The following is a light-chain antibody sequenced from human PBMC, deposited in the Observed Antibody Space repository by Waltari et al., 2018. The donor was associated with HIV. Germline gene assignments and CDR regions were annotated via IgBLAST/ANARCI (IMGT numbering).Light chain of an antibody. Sequence: QSALTQSASVSGSPGQSITIPCTGSSRDVGCYNLVSWYQQHPGKAPKLMIYEGIKRPSGVSNRFSGSKSGNTASLTISGLQAEDEADYYCCSYAGSSNWVFGGGTKLTVL. CDR3: CSYAGSSNWV. CDR2: EGI. CDR1: SRDVGCYNL. J-gene: IGLJ3*02. V-gene: IGLV2-23*01.